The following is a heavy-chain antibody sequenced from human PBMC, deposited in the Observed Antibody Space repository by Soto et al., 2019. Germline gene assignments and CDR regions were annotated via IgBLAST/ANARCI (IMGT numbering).Heavy chain of an antibody. Sequence: EVQLVESGGGLVQPGGSLRLSCAASGFTFSSYWMSWVRQAPGKRLEWVANIKQDGSEKYYVDSVKGRFTISRDNAKNSLYLQMNSLRAEDTAVYYCARGDIVVVPAAISHLWRYWGQGTLVTVSS. V-gene: IGHV3-7*05. CDR1: GFTFSSYW. J-gene: IGHJ4*02. CDR3: ARGDIVVVPAAISHLWRY. CDR2: IKQDGSEK. D-gene: IGHD2-2*01.